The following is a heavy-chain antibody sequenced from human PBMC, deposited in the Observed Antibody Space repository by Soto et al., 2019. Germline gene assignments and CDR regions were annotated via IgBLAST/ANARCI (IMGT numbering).Heavy chain of an antibody. Sequence: SETLSLTCAVYGGSFSGYFWSWIRQPPGKGLEWIGEINHSGSTNYIPSLKSRVTISVDTSKNQFSLKLSSVTAADTAVYYCARGRLHLGELSFNYLDFWGQGTLVTVSS. J-gene: IGHJ4*02. CDR3: ARGRLHLGELSFNYLDF. D-gene: IGHD3-16*02. CDR2: INHSGST. V-gene: IGHV4-34*01. CDR1: GGSFSGYF.